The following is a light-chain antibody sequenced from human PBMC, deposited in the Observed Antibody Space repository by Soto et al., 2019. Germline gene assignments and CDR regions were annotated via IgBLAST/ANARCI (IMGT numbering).Light chain of an antibody. V-gene: IGKV1-12*01. CDR1: QDIKKW. J-gene: IGKJ2*01. CDR3: EQADMFPYS. CDR2: AAT. Sequence: DTQVTQSPSSVSASVGDTVTITCRASQDIKKWLAWYQHKPMEAPKLLISAATRLQSVVSPRFSVSGSGTDFTLTINNVQPEDFAIYYCEQADMFPYSFGQGTRL.